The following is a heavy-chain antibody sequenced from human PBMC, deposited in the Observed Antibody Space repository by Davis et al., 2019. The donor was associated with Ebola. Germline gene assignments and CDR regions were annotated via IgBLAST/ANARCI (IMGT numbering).Heavy chain of an antibody. CDR1: GFTFSSYA. D-gene: IGHD1-26*01. Sequence: GGSLRLSCAASGFTFSSYAMRWVRQAPGKGLAWVSGISWNSGSIGYADSVKGRFTISRDNAKNTLYLQMNSLRAEDTAVYYCVKDMYRNSPYGMDVWGQGTTVTVSS. J-gene: IGHJ6*02. CDR3: VKDMYRNSPYGMDV. CDR2: ISWNSGSI. V-gene: IGHV3-9*01.